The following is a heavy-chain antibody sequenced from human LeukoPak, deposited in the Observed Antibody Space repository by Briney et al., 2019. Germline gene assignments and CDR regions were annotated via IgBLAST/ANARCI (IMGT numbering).Heavy chain of an antibody. CDR2: IYHSGST. CDR1: GDSISSYY. J-gene: IGHJ1*01. V-gene: IGHV4-59*01. CDR3: ARGGAARLHFQN. Sequence: SETLSLTCTVSGDSISSYYWNWIRQPPGKGLEWIGYIYHSGSTNYNPSLQSRVTISVDTSKNQFSLNLNSVTAADTAVYYCARGGAARLHFQNWGQGTLVTVSS. D-gene: IGHD6-6*01.